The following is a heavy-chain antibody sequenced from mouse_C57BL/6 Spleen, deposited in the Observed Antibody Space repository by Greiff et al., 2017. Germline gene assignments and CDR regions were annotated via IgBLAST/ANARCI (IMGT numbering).Heavy chain of an antibody. J-gene: IGHJ4*01. Sequence: QVQLQQSGAELVKPGASVKISCKASGYAFSSYWMNWVKQRPGKGLEWIGQIYPGDGDTNYNGKFKGKATLTADKSSSTAYMHLSSLTSEDSAVYFCARWVATYYAMDYRGQGTSVTVAS. V-gene: IGHV1-80*01. CDR1: GYAFSSYW. CDR3: ARWVATYYAMDY. D-gene: IGHD1-1*02. CDR2: IYPGDGDT.